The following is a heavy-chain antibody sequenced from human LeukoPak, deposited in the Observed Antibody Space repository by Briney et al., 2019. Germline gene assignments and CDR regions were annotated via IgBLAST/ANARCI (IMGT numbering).Heavy chain of an antibody. D-gene: IGHD2-2*01. J-gene: IGHJ3*02. V-gene: IGHV1-2*02. CDR1: GYTFTGYY. CDR2: INPNNGGT. Sequence: EASVKVSCKASGYTFTGYYMHWVRQAPGQGLEWVGWINPNNGGTNYAQKFQGRVTMTRDTSISTAYMELSRLRSDDTAVYYCARVQPADAGDAFDIWGQGTMVTVSS. CDR3: ARVQPADAGDAFDI.